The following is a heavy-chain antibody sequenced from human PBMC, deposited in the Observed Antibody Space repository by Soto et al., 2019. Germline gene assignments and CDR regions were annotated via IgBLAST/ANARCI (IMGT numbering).Heavy chain of an antibody. J-gene: IGHJ4*02. V-gene: IGHV3-23*01. CDR3: AKTYGDYSSFDY. Sequence: PGGSLRLSCAALDFTFRSYAIGWVRQAPGKGLEWVSAISGSGGSTYYADSVKGRFTISRDNSKNTLYLQMNSLRAEDTAVYYCAKTYGDYSSFDYWGQGTLVTVSS. D-gene: IGHD4-17*01. CDR2: ISGSGGST. CDR1: DFTFRSYA.